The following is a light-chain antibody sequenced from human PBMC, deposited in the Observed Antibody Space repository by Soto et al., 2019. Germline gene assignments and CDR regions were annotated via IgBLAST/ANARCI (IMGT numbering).Light chain of an antibody. Sequence: EMVMTQSPATLSVSPGERATLSCRASQSVSSNSAWYQQKPGQAPRLLIYGASTRATGIPARFSGSGSGTEFTLTISSLQSEDFAVYYCQQYNNWPPWTFGQGTKVDIK. V-gene: IGKV3-15*01. CDR1: QSVSSN. J-gene: IGKJ1*01. CDR3: QQYNNWPPWT. CDR2: GAS.